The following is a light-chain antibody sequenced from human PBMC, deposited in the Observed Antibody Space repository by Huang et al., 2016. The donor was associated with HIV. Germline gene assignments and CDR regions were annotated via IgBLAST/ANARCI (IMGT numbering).Light chain of an antibody. Sequence: EIVMTQSPATLSVSPGERATLSCRASQNVDNSLAWYQQKPGQAPRLLIYGASTRATGFPARFSGSGSGTEFTLIIRSLQSEDSAIYYCQQYDNWPQTFGQGTMVEIK. CDR2: GAS. V-gene: IGKV3-15*01. CDR3: QQYDNWPQT. J-gene: IGKJ1*01. CDR1: QNVDNS.